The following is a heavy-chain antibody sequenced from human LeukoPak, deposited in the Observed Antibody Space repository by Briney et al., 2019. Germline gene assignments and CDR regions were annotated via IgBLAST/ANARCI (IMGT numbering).Heavy chain of an antibody. J-gene: IGHJ4*02. CDR1: GFTFSSYG. Sequence: GGSLRLSCAASGFTFSSYGMHWVRQAPGKGLEWVSSISSSSSYIYYADSVKGRFTISRDNAKNSLYPQMNSLRAEDTAVYYCARDLYSSGNYWGQGTLVTVSS. CDR3: ARDLYSSGNY. V-gene: IGHV3-21*01. CDR2: ISSSSSYI. D-gene: IGHD6-19*01.